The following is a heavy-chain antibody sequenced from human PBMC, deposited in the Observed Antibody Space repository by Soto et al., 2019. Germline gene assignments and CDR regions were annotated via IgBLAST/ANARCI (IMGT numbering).Heavy chain of an antibody. J-gene: IGHJ5*02. D-gene: IGHD2-15*01. V-gene: IGHV1-69*01. Sequence: QVQLVQSGAEVKEPGSSVRVSCKASGGTFSNYSITWVRQAPGQGLEWMGGILPVFGLARYPQKFQGRVTITADGATSTAYMELSSLRSDDTAVYYCARGGFLRLGYCSTVSSLHRWFDTWGQGPLVTVSS. CDR1: GGTFSNYS. CDR3: ARGGFLRLGYCSTVSSLHRWFDT. CDR2: ILPVFGLA.